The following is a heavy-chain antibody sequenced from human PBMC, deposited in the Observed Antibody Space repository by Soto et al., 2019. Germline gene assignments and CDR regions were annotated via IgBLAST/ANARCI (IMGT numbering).Heavy chain of an antibody. Sequence: SETLSLTYRVSFDSLSISYWRWIRQPAGKGLEWIGRIYISGDTNYNPSLKSRVTMSVDTSKNQFSLKLRSVTAADTAVYYCAREYTETVAGPTPYYFDYWGQGTLVTFSS. CDR1: FDSLSISY. V-gene: IGHV4-4*07. CDR2: IYISGDT. D-gene: IGHD6-19*01. CDR3: AREYTETVAGPTPYYFDY. J-gene: IGHJ4*02.